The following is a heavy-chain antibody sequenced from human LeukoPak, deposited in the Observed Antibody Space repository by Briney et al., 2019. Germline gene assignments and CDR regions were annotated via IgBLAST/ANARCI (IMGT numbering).Heavy chain of an antibody. D-gene: IGHD3-22*01. CDR3: AREFSRRTYYYDSSGYLGY. CDR2: IIPIFGTA. Sequence: SVKVSXKASGGTFSSYAISWVRQAPGQGLEWMGRIIPIFGTANYAQKFQGRVTITTDESTSTAYMELSSLRSEDTAVYYCAREFSRRTYYYDSSGYLGYWGQGTLVTVSS. CDR1: GGTFSSYA. J-gene: IGHJ4*02. V-gene: IGHV1-69*05.